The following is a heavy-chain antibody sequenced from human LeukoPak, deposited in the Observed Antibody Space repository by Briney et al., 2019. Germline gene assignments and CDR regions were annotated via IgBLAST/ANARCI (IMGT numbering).Heavy chain of an antibody. CDR1: GGSISSYY. Sequence: PSETLSLTSTVSGGSISSYYWSWIRQPPGKGLEWIGEINHSGSTNYNPSLKSRVTISVDTSKNQFSLKLSSVTAADTAVYYCAIWSSGSEYYFDYWGQGTLVTVSS. D-gene: IGHD6-19*01. CDR3: AIWSSGSEYYFDY. CDR2: INHSGST. V-gene: IGHV4-34*01. J-gene: IGHJ4*02.